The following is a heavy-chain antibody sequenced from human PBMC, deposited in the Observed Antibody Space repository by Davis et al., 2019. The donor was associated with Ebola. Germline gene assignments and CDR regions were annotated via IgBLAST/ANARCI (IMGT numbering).Heavy chain of an antibody. J-gene: IGHJ3*02. V-gene: IGHV3-33*08. D-gene: IGHD1-26*01. CDR2: IWYDGSNK. Sequence: PGGSLRLSCAASGFTFSDYYMSWVRQAPGKGLEWVAVIWYDGSNKYYADSVKGRFTISRDNSKNTLYLQMNSLRAEDTAVYYCARDFSGSYGGAFDIWGQGTMVTVSS. CDR3: ARDFSGSYGGAFDI. CDR1: GFTFSDYY.